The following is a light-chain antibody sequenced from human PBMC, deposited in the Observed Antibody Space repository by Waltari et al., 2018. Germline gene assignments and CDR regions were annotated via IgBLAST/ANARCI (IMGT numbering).Light chain of an antibody. CDR3: QKYNSALWT. Sequence: DIQMTQSPSSLSASVGDRVTITCWASQGISTYLAWYQQKPGKVPKLLIYAASTLQSGVPSRFSGSGSGTDFTLTISSLQPEDVATYYCQKYNSALWTFGQGTKVEIK. CDR1: QGISTY. CDR2: AAS. V-gene: IGKV1-27*01. J-gene: IGKJ1*01.